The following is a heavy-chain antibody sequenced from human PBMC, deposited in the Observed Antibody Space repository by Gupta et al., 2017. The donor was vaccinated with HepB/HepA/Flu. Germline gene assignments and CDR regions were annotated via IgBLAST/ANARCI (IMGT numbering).Heavy chain of an antibody. CDR2: ISNSGSTI. CDR3: ARLLIRRGWDHPGTFDY. D-gene: IGHD3-10*01. J-gene: IGHJ4*02. V-gene: IGHV3-48*03. Sequence: EVQLVESGGGLVQPGGSLRLSCAASGFTFSSYEMNWVRQAPGKGLECVSYISNSGSTIYYADSVKGRFTISRDNAKNSLYLQMNSLRAEDTAVYYCARLLIRRGWDHPGTFDYWGQGTLVTVSS. CDR1: GFTFSSYE.